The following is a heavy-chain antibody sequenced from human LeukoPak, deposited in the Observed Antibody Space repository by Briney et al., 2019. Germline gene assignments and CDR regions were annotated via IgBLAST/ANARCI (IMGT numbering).Heavy chain of an antibody. V-gene: IGHV4-34*01. J-gene: IGHJ4*02. CDR2: INHSGST. D-gene: IGHD1-1*01. CDR3: ARGWTPHIDY. CDR1: GGSFSGYY. Sequence: SETLSLTCAVYGGSFSGYYWSWIRQPPGKGLEWIGEINHSGSTNYNPSLKSRVTISVDTSKNQFSLKLSSVTAADTAVYYCARGWTPHIDYWGQGTLVTVSS.